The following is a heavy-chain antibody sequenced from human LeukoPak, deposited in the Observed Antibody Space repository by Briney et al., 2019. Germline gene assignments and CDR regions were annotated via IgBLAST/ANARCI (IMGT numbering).Heavy chain of an antibody. CDR2: INPNSGGT. V-gene: IGHV1-2*02. CDR1: GYTFTNYY. CDR3: ARDFSYDFWSGYGPFDY. J-gene: IGHJ4*02. Sequence: ASVKVSCKASGYTFTNYYMHWVRQAPGQGLEWMGWINPNSGGTNYAQKFQGRVTMTRDTSISTACMELSRLRSDDTAVYYCARDFSYDFWSGYGPFDYWGQGTLVTVSS. D-gene: IGHD3-3*01.